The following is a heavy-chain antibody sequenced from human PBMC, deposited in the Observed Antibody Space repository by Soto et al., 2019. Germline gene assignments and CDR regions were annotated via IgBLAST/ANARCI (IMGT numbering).Heavy chain of an antibody. Sequence: QVQLVESGGGVVQPERSLRLSCVATGLTFSNYGIHWVRQAPGRGLEWVAVIWHDGSQKYSADSVRGRFTISRDNSKNTVYLQMNSLRVEDTAVYYCEGRDDPFHVWGQGTTVTVSS. CDR2: IWHDGSQK. V-gene: IGHV3-33*01. CDR1: GLTFSNYG. J-gene: IGHJ3*01. CDR3: EGRDDPFHV.